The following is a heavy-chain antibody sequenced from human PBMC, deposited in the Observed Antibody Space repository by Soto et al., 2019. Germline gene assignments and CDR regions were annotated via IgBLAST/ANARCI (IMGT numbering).Heavy chain of an antibody. Sequence: SETLSLTCTVSGGSISSYYRSWVRQPAGKGLEWIGLIHSSGSTNYNPSLNSRVTMSVDTSKNQFSLKLNSVTAADTAVYYCAREDSAMARAYYWGQGALVTVSS. D-gene: IGHD5-18*01. J-gene: IGHJ4*02. V-gene: IGHV4-4*07. CDR1: GGSISSYY. CDR3: AREDSAMARAYY. CDR2: IHSSGST.